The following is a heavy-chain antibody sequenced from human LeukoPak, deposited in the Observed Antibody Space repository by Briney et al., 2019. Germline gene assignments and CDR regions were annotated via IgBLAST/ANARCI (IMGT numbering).Heavy chain of an antibody. V-gene: IGHV3-30*18. Sequence: PGGSLRLSCAASGFTFSSYGMHWVRQAPGKGLEWVAVISYDGSNKYYADSVKGRFTISRDNSKNTLYLQMNSLTAEDTALYYCAKSRSAAPYYYYYMDVWGKGTTVTVSS. J-gene: IGHJ6*03. CDR2: ISYDGSNK. D-gene: IGHD1-26*01. CDR1: GFTFSSYG. CDR3: AKSRSAAPYYYYYMDV.